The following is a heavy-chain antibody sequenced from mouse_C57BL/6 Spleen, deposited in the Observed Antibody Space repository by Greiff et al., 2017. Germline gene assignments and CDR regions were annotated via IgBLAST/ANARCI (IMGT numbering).Heavy chain of an antibody. CDR2: INPSSGYT. Sequence: QVQLKQSGAELARPGASVKMSCKASGYTFTSYTMHWVKQRPGQGLEWIGYINPSSGYTKYNQKFKDKATLTADKSSSTAYMQLSSLTSEDSAVYYCARFRLGIYYDYGFDYWGQGTTLTVSS. V-gene: IGHV1-4*01. CDR1: GYTFTSYT. J-gene: IGHJ2*01. D-gene: IGHD2-4*01. CDR3: ARFRLGIYYDYGFDY.